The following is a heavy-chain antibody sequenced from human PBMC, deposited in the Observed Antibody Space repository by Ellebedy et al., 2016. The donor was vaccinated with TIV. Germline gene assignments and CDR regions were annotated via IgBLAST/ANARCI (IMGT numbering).Heavy chain of an antibody. CDR3: ARQITVAGSGWYGY. J-gene: IGHJ4*02. CDR2: ISAYNGNT. V-gene: IGHV1-18*04. D-gene: IGHD6-19*01. Sequence: ASVKVSCKASGYTFSSYGISWVRQAPGQGLEWMGWISAYNGNTNYAQKLQGRVTMTTDTSTSTAYMELRSLRSDDTAVYFCARQITVAGSGWYGYWGQGTLVTVSS. CDR1: GYTFSSYG.